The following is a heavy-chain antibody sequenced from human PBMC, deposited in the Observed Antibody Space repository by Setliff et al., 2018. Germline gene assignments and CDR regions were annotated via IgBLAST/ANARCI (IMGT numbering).Heavy chain of an antibody. J-gene: IGHJ4*02. Sequence: SETLSLTCAVYGGSFSGYYWSWIRQPPGKGLEWIGSIYYSGSTYYNPSLKSRVTISVDKSKNQFSLKLSSVTAADTAVYYCARLWRRIQQIDYWGQGTLVTVSS. CDR1: GGSFSGYY. CDR3: ARLWRRIQQIDY. CDR2: IYYSGST. V-gene: IGHV4-34*01. D-gene: IGHD3-10*01.